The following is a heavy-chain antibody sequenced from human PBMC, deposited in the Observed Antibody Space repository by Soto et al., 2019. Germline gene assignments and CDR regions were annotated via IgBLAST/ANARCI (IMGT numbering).Heavy chain of an antibody. Sequence: QVQLVESGGGVVQPGRSLRLSCAASGFTFSSYGMHWVRQAPGKGLEWVAVISYDGSNKYYADSVKGRFTISRDNSNNTLYLQMNSLRAEDTAVYYCAKGAMIVVVYDYWGQGTLVTVSS. V-gene: IGHV3-30*18. J-gene: IGHJ4*02. D-gene: IGHD3-22*01. CDR3: AKGAMIVVVYDY. CDR2: ISYDGSNK. CDR1: GFTFSSYG.